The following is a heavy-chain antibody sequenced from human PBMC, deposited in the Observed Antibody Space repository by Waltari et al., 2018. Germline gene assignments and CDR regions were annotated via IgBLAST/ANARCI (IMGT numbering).Heavy chain of an antibody. V-gene: IGHV4-38-2*01. CDR1: GYSLSSGYY. J-gene: IGHJ3*02. D-gene: IGHD1-26*01. CDR3: ARHGELPRRAFDI. Sequence: QVQLQESGPGLVKPSETLSLTCAVSGYSLSSGYYWGWIRQPPGKGLEWIGSIYHSGSTYYNPSLKSRVTISVDTSKNQFSLKLSSVTAADTAVYYCARHGELPRRAFDIWGQGTMVTVSS. CDR2: IYHSGST.